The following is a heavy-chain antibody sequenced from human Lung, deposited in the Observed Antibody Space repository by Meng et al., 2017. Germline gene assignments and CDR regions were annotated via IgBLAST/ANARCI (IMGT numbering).Heavy chain of an antibody. V-gene: IGHV4-30-4*01. D-gene: IGHD5-12*01. CDR2: IYHSGTT. Sequence: QVQLQESGPGLVKPSQTLSLTCTVSGGSISSDNYYWNWIRQPPGKGLEWIGYIYHSGTTYYNPSLKSRVTMSVDRSKNQFSLKLNSVTAADTAVYYCARGATLDHWGQGTLVTVSS. J-gene: IGHJ4*02. CDR1: GGSISSDNYY. CDR3: ARGATLDH.